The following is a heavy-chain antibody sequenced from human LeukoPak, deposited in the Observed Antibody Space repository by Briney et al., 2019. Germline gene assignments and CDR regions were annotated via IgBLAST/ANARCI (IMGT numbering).Heavy chain of an antibody. Sequence: NPSETLSLTFTVSDGSISSSSYYWGWIRQPPGKGLEWIGSIYYGGSTYYNPSLKSRVTMSVDTSKNQFSLKLSSVTAADTAVYYCARDVGSGGQWLFLDPWGQGTLVTVSS. CDR3: ARDVGSGGQWLFLDP. V-gene: IGHV4-39*07. CDR2: IYYGGST. CDR1: DGSISSSSYY. D-gene: IGHD6-19*01. J-gene: IGHJ5*02.